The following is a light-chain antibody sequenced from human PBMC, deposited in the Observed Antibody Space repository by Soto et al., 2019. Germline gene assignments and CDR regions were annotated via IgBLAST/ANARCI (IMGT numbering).Light chain of an antibody. J-gene: IGKJ1*01. CDR3: QQYNNWPPWT. Sequence: EIVMTQSPATLSLSPGERATLYCRASQSVSSNLAWYQQKPGQAPRLLIYGASTRATGIPARFSGSGSGTEFTLTISSLQSEDFAVYYCQQYNNWPPWTFGQGTKVEIK. CDR2: GAS. V-gene: IGKV3-15*01. CDR1: QSVSSN.